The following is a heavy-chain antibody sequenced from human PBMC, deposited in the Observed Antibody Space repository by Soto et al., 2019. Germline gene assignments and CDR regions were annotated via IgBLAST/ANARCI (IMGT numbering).Heavy chain of an antibody. Sequence: QVQLVESGGGVVQPGRSLRLSCAASGFTFSSYGMHWVRQAPGKGLEWVAVISHDGSNKYYADSVKGRFTISRDNSKNTLYLQMNSLRAEDTAVYYCAKDRYSSGLNWFDPWGQGTLVTVSS. J-gene: IGHJ5*02. CDR3: AKDRYSSGLNWFDP. CDR1: GFTFSSYG. V-gene: IGHV3-30*18. D-gene: IGHD6-19*01. CDR2: ISHDGSNK.